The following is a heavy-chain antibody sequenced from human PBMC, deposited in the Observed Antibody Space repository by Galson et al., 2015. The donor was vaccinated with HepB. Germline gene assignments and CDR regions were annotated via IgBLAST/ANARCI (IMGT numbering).Heavy chain of an antibody. V-gene: IGHV1-69*13. CDR1: GGTFSSYA. CDR2: IIPIFGTA. Sequence: SVKVSCKASGGTFSSYAISWVRQAPGQGLEWMGGIIPIFGTANYAQKFQGRVTITADESTSTAYMELSSLRSEDTAVYYCAKSTTPWTYGDYEGYYGMDVWGQGTTVTVSS. D-gene: IGHD4-17*01. J-gene: IGHJ6*02. CDR3: AKSTTPWTYGDYEGYYGMDV.